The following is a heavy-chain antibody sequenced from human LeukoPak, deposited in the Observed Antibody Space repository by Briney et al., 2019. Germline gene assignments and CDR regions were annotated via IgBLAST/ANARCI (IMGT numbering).Heavy chain of an antibody. CDR2: ISYDGSNK. V-gene: IGHV3-30*03. D-gene: IGHD3-10*01. CDR3: ARDLLRGNFDY. Sequence: GGSLRLSCAASGFTFSSYGVHWVRQAPGKGLEWVAVISYDGSNKYYADSVKGRFTISRDNSKNTLYLQMNSLRAEDTAVYYCARDLLRGNFDYWGQGTLVTVSS. J-gene: IGHJ4*02. CDR1: GFTFSSYG.